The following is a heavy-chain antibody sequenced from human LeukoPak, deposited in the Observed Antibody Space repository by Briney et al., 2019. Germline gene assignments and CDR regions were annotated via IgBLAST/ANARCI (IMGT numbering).Heavy chain of an antibody. J-gene: IGHJ4*02. CDR2: IIPILGIA. CDR3: ARDAGGQQLVLCDY. CDR1: GGTFSSYA. V-gene: IGHV1-69*04. D-gene: IGHD6-13*01. Sequence: ASVKVSCKASGGTFSSYAISWVRQAPGQGLEWMGRIIPILGIANYAQKFQGRVTITADKSTSTAYMELSSLRSEDTAVYYCARDAGGQQLVLCDYWGQGTLVTVSS.